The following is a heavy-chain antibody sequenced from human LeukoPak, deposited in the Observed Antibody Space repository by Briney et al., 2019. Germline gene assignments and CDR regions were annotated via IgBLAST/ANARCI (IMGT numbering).Heavy chain of an antibody. V-gene: IGHV3-48*03. Sequence: GGSLRLSCAASGFTFSSYEMNWVRQAPGKGLEWVSYISSSGSTIYYADSVKGRFTISRDNAKNSLYLQMNSLRAEDTAVYYCARAPGYSSGWYFYYYYMDVWGKGTTV. CDR1: GFTFSSYE. D-gene: IGHD6-19*01. J-gene: IGHJ6*03. CDR2: ISSSGSTI. CDR3: ARAPGYSSGWYFYYYYMDV.